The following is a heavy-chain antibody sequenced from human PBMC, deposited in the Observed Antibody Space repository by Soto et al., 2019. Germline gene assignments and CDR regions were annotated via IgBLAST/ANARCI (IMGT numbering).Heavy chain of an antibody. Sequence: GGSLRLSCAASGFTFSAHSMHWARQAPGEGLEWVAAISNDGSWQGYSGSARGRFFISRDNSKTTLYLQMNSLRAEDTAVYYCVGEVGVKSFDNWGQGTLVTVSS. CDR2: ISNDGSWQ. CDR1: GFTFSAHS. V-gene: IGHV3-30*03. CDR3: VGEVGVKSFDN. J-gene: IGHJ4*02. D-gene: IGHD1-26*01.